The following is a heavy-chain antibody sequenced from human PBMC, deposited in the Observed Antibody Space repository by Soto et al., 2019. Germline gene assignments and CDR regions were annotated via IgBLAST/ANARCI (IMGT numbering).Heavy chain of an antibody. CDR1: AFTFSSYW. CDR3: ARGAAAGLLDYYLDV. D-gene: IGHD6-13*01. J-gene: IGHJ6*03. CDR2: INSDGSST. Sequence: GGSLRLSCAASAFTFSSYWMHWVRQAPGKGLVWVSRINSDGSSTIYADSVKGRFTISRDNAKNTLYLQMNSLRAEDTAVYYCARGAAAGLLDYYLDVWGKGTTVTVSS. V-gene: IGHV3-74*01.